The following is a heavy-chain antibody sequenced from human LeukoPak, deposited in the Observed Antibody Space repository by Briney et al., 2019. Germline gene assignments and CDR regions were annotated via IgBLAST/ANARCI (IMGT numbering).Heavy chain of an antibody. V-gene: IGHV3-23*01. CDR2: ISGSGGST. CDR3: ATHLSGWKERDAFDI. Sequence: QPGGSLRLSCAASGFTFSSYAMSWVRQAPGKGLEWVSAISGSGGSTYYADSVKGRFTISRDDSKNTLYLQMNSLRAEDTAVYYCATHLSGWKERDAFDIWGQGTMVTVSS. D-gene: IGHD1-26*01. CDR1: GFTFSSYA. J-gene: IGHJ3*02.